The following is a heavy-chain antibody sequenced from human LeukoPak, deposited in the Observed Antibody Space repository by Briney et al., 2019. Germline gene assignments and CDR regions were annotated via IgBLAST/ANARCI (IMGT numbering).Heavy chain of an antibody. D-gene: IGHD2-2*01. CDR2: IRSKANSYAT. V-gene: IGHV3-73*01. Sequence: PGGSLRLSCAASGFTFSGSAMHWVRQASGKGLEWVGRIRSKANSYATAYAASVKGRFTISRDDSKNTAYLQMNSLKTEDTAVYYCARVVPAAIDYWGQGTLVTVSS. J-gene: IGHJ4*02. CDR3: ARVVPAAIDY. CDR1: GFTFSGSA.